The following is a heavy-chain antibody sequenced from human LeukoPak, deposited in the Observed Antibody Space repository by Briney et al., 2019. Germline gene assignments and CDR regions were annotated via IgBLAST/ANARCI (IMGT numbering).Heavy chain of an antibody. V-gene: IGHV4-61*08. J-gene: IGHJ3*02. CDR1: GGSISSGGYY. CDR2: IYYSGST. Sequence: SQTLSLTCTVSGGSISSGGYYWTWIRQPPGKGLEWIGYIYYSGSTNYNPSLKSRVTISVDTSKNQFSLKLSSVTAADTAVYYCAREFSSIAVAGTAAFDIWGQGTMVTVSS. CDR3: AREFSSIAVAGTAAFDI. D-gene: IGHD6-19*01.